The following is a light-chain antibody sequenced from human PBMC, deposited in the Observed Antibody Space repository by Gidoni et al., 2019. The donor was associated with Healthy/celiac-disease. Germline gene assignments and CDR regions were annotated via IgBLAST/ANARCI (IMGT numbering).Light chain of an antibody. Sequence: DIQMTQSPSSLSASVGDRVTITCRASQSISSYLNWYQQKPGKAPKLLIYSSSILQSGVTSRFSCSGSGTDFTLTISSLQPEDFATYYCQQSYSTEITFGQGTRLEIK. CDR2: SSS. CDR1: QSISSY. V-gene: IGKV1-39*01. J-gene: IGKJ5*01. CDR3: QQSYSTEIT.